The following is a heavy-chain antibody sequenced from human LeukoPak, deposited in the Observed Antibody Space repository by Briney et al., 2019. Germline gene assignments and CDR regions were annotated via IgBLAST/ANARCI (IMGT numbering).Heavy chain of an antibody. V-gene: IGHV3-48*01. CDR1: GLTFSTNS. CDR3: AREAPRGTSSKPYYFDS. J-gene: IGHJ4*02. Sequence: GGSLRLSCAAAGLTFSTNSMNWVRQAPGKGLEWVSYISFSSSTIYYADSVKGRFTISRDNAKNLLYLQMNSLRAEDTAVYYCAREAPRGTSSKPYYFDSWGQGTLVTVSS. CDR2: ISFSSSTI. D-gene: IGHD6-6*01.